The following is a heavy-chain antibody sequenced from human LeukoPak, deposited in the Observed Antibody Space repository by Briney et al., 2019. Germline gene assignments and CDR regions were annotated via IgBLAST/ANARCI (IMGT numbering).Heavy chain of an antibody. D-gene: IGHD5-18*01. CDR3: ARDSSGYSYGYYGY. CDR2: IYYSGST. J-gene: IGHJ4*02. CDR1: GGSISSSSYY. V-gene: IGHV4-39*07. Sequence: SETLSLTCTVSGGSISSSSYYWGWIRQPPGKGLEWIGSIYYSGSTYYNPSLKSRVTISVDTSKNQFSLKLSSVTAADTTMYYCARDSSGYSYGYYGYWGQGTLVTVSS.